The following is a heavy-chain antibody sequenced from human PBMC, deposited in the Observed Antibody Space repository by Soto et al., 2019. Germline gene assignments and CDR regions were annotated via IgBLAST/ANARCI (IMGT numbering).Heavy chain of an antibody. D-gene: IGHD4-17*01. V-gene: IGHV1-3*01. CDR3: GRDRLSGDLSFDY. CDR2: INAGNGNT. Sequence: ASVKVSCKASGYAFTSYAMHWVRQAPGQRLEWMGWINAGNGNTKYSQKFQGRVTITRDTSASTAYMELSSLRSEDTAVYYCGRDRLSGDLSFDYWGQGTLVTVSS. CDR1: GYAFTSYA. J-gene: IGHJ4*02.